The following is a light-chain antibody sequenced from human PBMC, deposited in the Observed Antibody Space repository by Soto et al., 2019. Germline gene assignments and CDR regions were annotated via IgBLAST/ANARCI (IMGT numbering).Light chain of an antibody. Sequence: EIVMTQSPATLSVSPGERATLSCRATRGISSNLAWYQQKPGQAPRLLIYDASTRATGVPTRISGSGSGTEFTLTISSLQSEDFAVYYCQQYNSWPLTFGGGTKVDIK. CDR3: QQYNSWPLT. CDR1: RGISSN. CDR2: DAS. V-gene: IGKV3D-15*01. J-gene: IGKJ4*01.